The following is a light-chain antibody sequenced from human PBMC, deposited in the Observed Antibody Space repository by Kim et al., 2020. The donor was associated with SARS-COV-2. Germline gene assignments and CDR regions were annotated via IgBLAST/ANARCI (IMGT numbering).Light chain of an antibody. CDR1: SSDIGAYKY. J-gene: IGLJ3*02. Sequence: PGQSVTISCTGASSDIGAYKYVSWYQQHPGKAPKVMIYEVSERPSGVPDRFSGSKSGSTASLTVSGLQAEDEADYYCSSYAGSSWVFGGGTQLTVL. CDR3: SSYAGSSWV. V-gene: IGLV2-8*01. CDR2: EVS.